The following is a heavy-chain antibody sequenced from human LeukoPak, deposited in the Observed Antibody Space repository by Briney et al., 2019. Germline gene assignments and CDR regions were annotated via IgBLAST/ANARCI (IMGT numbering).Heavy chain of an antibody. CDR2: INHNGNVN. CDR1: GFTFSSYG. Sequence: GGSLRLSCAASGFTFSSYGMYWVRQAPGKGLEWVASINHNGNVNYYVDSVKGRFTISRDNAKNSLYLQMSNLRAEDTAVYFCARGGGLDVWGQGATVTVSS. CDR3: ARGGGLDV. V-gene: IGHV3-7*03. J-gene: IGHJ6*02. D-gene: IGHD3-16*01.